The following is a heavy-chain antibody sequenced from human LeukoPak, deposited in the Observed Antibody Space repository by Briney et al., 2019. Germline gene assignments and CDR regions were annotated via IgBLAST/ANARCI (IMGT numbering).Heavy chain of an antibody. V-gene: IGHV1-69*13. D-gene: IGHD2-15*01. Sequence: ASVKVSCKPSGYTFGNYGITWERQAPGQGLEWMGGIIPIFGTANYAQKFQGRVTITADESTSTAYMELSSLRSEDTAVYYCARAGCSGGSCYMDAAFDIWGQGTMVTVSS. J-gene: IGHJ3*02. CDR1: GYTFGNYG. CDR2: IIPIFGTA. CDR3: ARAGCSGGSCYMDAAFDI.